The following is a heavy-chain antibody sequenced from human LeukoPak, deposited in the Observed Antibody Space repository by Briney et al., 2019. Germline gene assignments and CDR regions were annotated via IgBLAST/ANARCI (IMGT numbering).Heavy chain of an antibody. V-gene: IGHV3-53*01. CDR1: GFTVSSNY. CDR2: IYSGGST. CDR3: ARDRAPYCSSTSCYLYHGMDV. Sequence: GGSLRLSCAASGFTVSSNYMSWVRRAPEKGLEWVSVIYSGGSTYYADSVKGRFTISRDNSKNTLYLQMNSLRAEDTAVYYCARDRAPYCSSTSCYLYHGMDVWGQGTTVTVSS. J-gene: IGHJ6*02. D-gene: IGHD2-2*01.